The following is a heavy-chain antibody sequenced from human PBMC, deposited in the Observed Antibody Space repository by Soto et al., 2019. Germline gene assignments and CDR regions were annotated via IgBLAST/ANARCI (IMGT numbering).Heavy chain of an antibody. D-gene: IGHD1-26*01. CDR3: ARDGTGSYYAY. J-gene: IGHJ4*02. CDR1: GFNFSYYW. V-gene: IGHV3-7*01. Sequence: GGSLRLSCAASGFNFSYYWMSWVRQAPGKGLEWVANMNQDGSEIHYVDSVKGRFTISRDNAKKSLFLQMSSLRGDDTAVYYCARDGTGSYYAYWGQGTLVTVSS. CDR2: MNQDGSEI.